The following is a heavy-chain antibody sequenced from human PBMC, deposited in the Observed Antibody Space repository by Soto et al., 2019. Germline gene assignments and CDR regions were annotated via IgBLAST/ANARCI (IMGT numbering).Heavy chain of an antibody. Sequence: QVQLQESGPGLVKPSQTLSLTCTVSGGSISSGDYYWSWIRQPPGKGLEWIGYIYYSGSTYYNPSLKSGGTSRLATSRSRLSGKGSSVTVAATAVYSCASGPPVLWLGWPHYWGRGTLGTV. J-gene: IGHJ4*02. V-gene: IGHV4-30-4*01. CDR3: ASGPPVLWLGWPHY. CDR2: IYYSGST. CDR1: GGSISSGDYY. D-gene: IGHD2-21*01.